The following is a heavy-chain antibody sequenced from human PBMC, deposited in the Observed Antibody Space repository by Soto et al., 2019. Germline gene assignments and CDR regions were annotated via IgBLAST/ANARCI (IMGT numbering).Heavy chain of an antibody. J-gene: IGHJ4*02. V-gene: IGHV3-23*01. Sequence: EVQLLDSGGGLVQPGGSLRLSCAASGFTFSNYAMTWVRQGPGKGLEWVSGISGSGGRSYYADSVKGRFTICRDNSKSTLYLQMNSRRAEDTAVYYCAKADFVWSSEQPYYFDYWGQGTLVTVSS. CDR1: GFTFSNYA. CDR3: AKADFVWSSEQPYYFDY. D-gene: IGHD3-16*01. CDR2: ISGSGGRS.